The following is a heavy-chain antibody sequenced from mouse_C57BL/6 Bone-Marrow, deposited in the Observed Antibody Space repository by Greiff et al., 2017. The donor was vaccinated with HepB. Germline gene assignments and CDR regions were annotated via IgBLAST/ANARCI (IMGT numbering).Heavy chain of an antibody. CDR2: IYPSDSET. V-gene: IGHV1-61*01. D-gene: IGHD1-3*01. CDR3: ARYSKSRFAY. CDR1: GYTFTSYW. J-gene: IGHJ3*01. Sequence: VQLQQPGAELVRPGSSVKLSCKASGYTFTSYWMDWVKQRPGQGLEWIGNIYPSDSETHYNQKFKDKATLTVDKSSSTAYMQLSSLTSEDSAVYYCARYSKSRFAYWGQGTLVTVSA.